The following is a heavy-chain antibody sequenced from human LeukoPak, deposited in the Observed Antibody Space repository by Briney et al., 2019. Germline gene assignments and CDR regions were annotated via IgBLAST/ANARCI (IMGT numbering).Heavy chain of an antibody. V-gene: IGHV3-30*04. CDR1: GFRFSDYA. CDR3: ARGGVGAANSGSSAFDV. J-gene: IGHJ3*01. D-gene: IGHD3-22*01. CDR2: ISYDGSKK. Sequence: PGGSLRLSCAISGFRFSDYAMPWVRQAPGKGLEWLAAISYDGSKKQYADSVRGRFTISRDSSTNTVYLQLNSLRVEDTTLYYCARGGVGAANSGSSAFDVWGQGTMVAVSS.